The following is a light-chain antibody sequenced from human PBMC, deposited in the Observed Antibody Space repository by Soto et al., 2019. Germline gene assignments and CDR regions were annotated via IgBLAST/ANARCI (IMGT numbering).Light chain of an antibody. J-gene: IGKJ1*01. CDR1: QGISNY. Sequence: DIQMTQSPSSLSASVGDRVTITCRASQGISNYLDWYQQKPGKVTKLLIYAASTLPSGVPSRFSGSGSGTECTLTISSLQPEDVATYYWQKYNSAHRTFGQGTKEEIK. CDR2: AAS. V-gene: IGKV1-27*01. CDR3: QKYNSAHRT.